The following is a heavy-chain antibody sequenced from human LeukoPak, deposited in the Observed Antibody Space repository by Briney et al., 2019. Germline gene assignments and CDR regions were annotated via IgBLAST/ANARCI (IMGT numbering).Heavy chain of an antibody. CDR1: GFTVSSNY. D-gene: IGHD4-17*01. V-gene: IGHV3-23*01. J-gene: IGHJ4*02. CDR2: ISGSGGST. Sequence: PGGSLRLSCAASGFTVSSNYMSWVRQPPGKGLEWVSAISGSGGSTYYADSVKGRFTISRDNSKNTLYLQMNSLRAEDTAVYYCAKDLTTVTTGCDFDYWGQGTLVTVSS. CDR3: AKDLTTVTTGCDFDY.